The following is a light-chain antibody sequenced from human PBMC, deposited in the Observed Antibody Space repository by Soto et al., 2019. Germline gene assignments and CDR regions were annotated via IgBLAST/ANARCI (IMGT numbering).Light chain of an antibody. CDR1: QGIANH. CDR3: HKYKSAPYT. CDR2: ASS. Sequence: DIQMTQSPSSLSASVGDRVTITCRASQGIANHVAWYQQKPGKAPNLLIYASSTLQSGVPSRFSGSGFGTDFTLTISSLQPEDVATDYGHKYKSAPYTCGPGTKVDI. V-gene: IGKV1-27*01. J-gene: IGKJ3*01.